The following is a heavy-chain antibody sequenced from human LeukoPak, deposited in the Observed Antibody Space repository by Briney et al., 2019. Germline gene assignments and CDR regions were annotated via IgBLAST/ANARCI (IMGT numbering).Heavy chain of an antibody. V-gene: IGHV4-34*01. CDR2: INHSGST. Sequence: PGGSLRLSCAASGFTFSSYEMNWVRQPPGKGLEWIGEINHSGSTNYNPSLKSRVTISVDTSKNQFSLKLSSVTAADTAVYYCASLYSSSWYWTGVDDYWGQGTLVTVSS. D-gene: IGHD6-13*01. CDR3: ASLYSSSWYWTGVDDY. CDR1: GFTFSSYE. J-gene: IGHJ4*02.